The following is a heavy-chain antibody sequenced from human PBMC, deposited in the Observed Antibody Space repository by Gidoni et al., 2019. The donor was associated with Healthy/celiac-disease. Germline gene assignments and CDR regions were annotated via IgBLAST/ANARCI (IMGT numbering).Heavy chain of an antibody. CDR1: GFSLSTSGVG. V-gene: IGHV2-5*01. CDR2: IYWNDDK. J-gene: IGHJ6*02. CDR3: AHSVFPYYYDSSGYVDYGMDV. Sequence: QITLKESGPTLVKPTQPLTLTCTFSGFSLSTSGVGVGWIRQPPGKALEWLALIYWNDDKRYSPSLKSRLTITKDTSKNQVVLTMTNMDPVDTATYYCAHSVFPYYYDSSGYVDYGMDVWGQGTTVTVSS. D-gene: IGHD3-22*01.